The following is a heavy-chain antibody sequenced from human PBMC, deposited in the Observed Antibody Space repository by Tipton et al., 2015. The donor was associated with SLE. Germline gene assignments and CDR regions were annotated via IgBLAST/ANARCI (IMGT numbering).Heavy chain of an antibody. CDR2: ITDTGST. CDR3: ARTYYDVLTGYSYFDY. V-gene: IGHV4-31*11. CDR1: GASVARGGYY. J-gene: IGHJ4*02. Sequence: TLSLTCAVSGASVARGGYYWGWIPQHPGKGLGWLGYITDTGSTYYNPSLKSRLTLYIDTTKKHFSLGMTSATAADTAIYYCARTYYDVLTGYSYFDYWGQGTLVTVSS. D-gene: IGHD3-9*01.